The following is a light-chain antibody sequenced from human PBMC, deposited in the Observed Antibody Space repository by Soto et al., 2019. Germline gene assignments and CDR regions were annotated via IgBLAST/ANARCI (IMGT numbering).Light chain of an antibody. V-gene: IGLV1-44*01. CDR1: FSNIGDNA. CDR3: AAWDDSLNAL. J-gene: IGLJ1*01. CDR2: LND. Sequence: RVNISCSGSFSNIGDNAVNWYQQLPGAAPKLLIYLNDQRPSGVPDRFSGSKSGTSAFLAISGLQSEDGADYYCAAWDDSLNALFGTGTKV.